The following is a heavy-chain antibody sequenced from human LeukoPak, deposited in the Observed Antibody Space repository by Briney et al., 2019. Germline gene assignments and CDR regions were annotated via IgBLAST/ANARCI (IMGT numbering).Heavy chain of an antibody. CDR2: IRYDGSNK. V-gene: IGHV3-30*02. CDR3: AKDLYSSGWPNWFDP. D-gene: IGHD6-19*01. J-gene: IGHJ5*02. Sequence: PGGSLRLSCAASGFTFSSYGMHWVRQAPGKGLEWVAFIRYDGSNKYYADSVKGRFTISRDNSKNTLYLQMNSLRAEDTAVYYCAKDLYSSGWPNWFDPWGQGTVVTVSS. CDR1: GFTFSSYG.